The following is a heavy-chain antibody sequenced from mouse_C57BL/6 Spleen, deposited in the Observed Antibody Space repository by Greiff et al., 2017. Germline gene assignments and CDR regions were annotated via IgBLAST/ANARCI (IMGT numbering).Heavy chain of an antibody. CDR1: GYAFSSSW. CDR2: IYPGDGDT. Sequence: QVQLQQSGPELVKPGASVKISCKASGYAFSSSWLNWVKQRPGKGLEWIGRIYPGDGDTNYNGKFKGKATLTADQSSSTAYMQLSSLTSEDSAVYFCARWSNYYAMDYWGQGTSVTVSS. J-gene: IGHJ4*01. D-gene: IGHD2-5*01. CDR3: ARWSNYYAMDY. V-gene: IGHV1-82*01.